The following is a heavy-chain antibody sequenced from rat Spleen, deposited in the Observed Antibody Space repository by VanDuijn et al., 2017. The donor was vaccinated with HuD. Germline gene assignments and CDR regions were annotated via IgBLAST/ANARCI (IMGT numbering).Heavy chain of an antibody. CDR3: ARHGYGGYSGSFAY. J-gene: IGHJ2*01. V-gene: IGHV5-7*01. D-gene: IGHD1-11*01. CDR1: GFTFSDYN. CDR2: ISSDGSST. Sequence: EVQLVESGGGLVQPGRSLKLSCAASGFTFSDYNMAWVRQAPKKGLEWVATISSDGSSTYYRESVKGRFTISRDNAESTLYLQMDSLRSEDTATYYCARHGYGGYSGSFAYWGQGVMVTVSS.